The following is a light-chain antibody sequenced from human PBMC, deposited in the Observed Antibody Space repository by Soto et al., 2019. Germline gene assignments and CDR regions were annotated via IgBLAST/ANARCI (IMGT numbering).Light chain of an antibody. CDR3: QQYYSSPIT. V-gene: IGKV4-1*01. CDR2: WAS. Sequence: DIVMTQSPDSLAVSLGERATINCKSSQNILYSSSNKNYLAWYQQKSGQPPKLLIYWASTRESGVPDRFSGSGSGTDFSLTISSLQAEDVAVYYCQQYYSSPITFGQGTRLEIK. CDR1: QNILYSSSNKNY. J-gene: IGKJ5*01.